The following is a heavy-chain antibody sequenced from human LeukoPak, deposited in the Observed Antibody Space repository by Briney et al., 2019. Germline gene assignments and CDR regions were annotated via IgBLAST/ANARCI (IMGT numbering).Heavy chain of an antibody. Sequence: ASETLSLTCTVCGGSISSSSYYWGWIRQPPGKRLEWIGSIYYSGSTYYNPSLKSRVTISVDTSKNQFSLKLSSVTAADTAVYYSARPDSSGYYYDAFDIWGQGTMVTVSS. J-gene: IGHJ3*02. V-gene: IGHV4-39*01. CDR3: ARPDSSGYYYDAFDI. CDR2: IYYSGST. CDR1: GGSISSSSYY. D-gene: IGHD3-22*01.